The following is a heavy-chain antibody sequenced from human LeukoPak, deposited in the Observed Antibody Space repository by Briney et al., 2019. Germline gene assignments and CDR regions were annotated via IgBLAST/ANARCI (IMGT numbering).Heavy chain of an antibody. CDR1: GFTLSTYW. D-gene: IGHD3-16*01. CDR3: ASWGAGGNS. V-gene: IGHV3-7*01. Sequence: GGSLRLSCEASGFTLSTYWMNWVRRVPGKGLDWVANINPDGSGKRYVDSVKGRFTIARDNADNSLSLQMNSLRAEDTAVYYCASWGAGGNSWGQGTLVTVSS. J-gene: IGHJ4*02. CDR2: INPDGSGK.